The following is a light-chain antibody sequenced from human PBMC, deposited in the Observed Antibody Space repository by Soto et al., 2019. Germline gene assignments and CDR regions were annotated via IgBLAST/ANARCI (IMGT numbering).Light chain of an antibody. V-gene: IGKV3-11*01. CDR3: QQRSNWAWT. Sequence: EIVLTQSPXXLSXXXGERAXXSXRASQSVSSYLAWYQQKPGQAPRLLIYDASNRATGIPARFSGSGSGTDFTLTISSLEPEDFAVYYCQQRSNWAWTFGQGTKV. J-gene: IGKJ1*01. CDR2: DAS. CDR1: QSVSSY.